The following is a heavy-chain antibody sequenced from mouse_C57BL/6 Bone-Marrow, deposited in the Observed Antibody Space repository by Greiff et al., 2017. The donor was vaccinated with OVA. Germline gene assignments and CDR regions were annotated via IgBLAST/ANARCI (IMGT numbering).Heavy chain of an antibody. Sequence: QVQLQQPGAELVKPGASVKMSCKASGYTFTSYWITWVKQRPGQGLEWIGDIYPGSGSTNYNEKFKSKATLTVDTSSSTAYMQLSSLTSEDSAVYYCARGEDYDYDLDYWGQGTTLTVSS. CDR1: GYTFTSYW. CDR3: ARGEDYDYDLDY. D-gene: IGHD2-4*01. V-gene: IGHV1-55*01. J-gene: IGHJ2*01. CDR2: IYPGSGST.